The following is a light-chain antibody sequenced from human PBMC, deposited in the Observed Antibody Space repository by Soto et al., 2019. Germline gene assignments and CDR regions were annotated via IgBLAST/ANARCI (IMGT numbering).Light chain of an antibody. CDR2: KDS. CDR3: QSAKRV. V-gene: IGLV3-25*03. CDR1: ALPKQY. J-gene: IGLJ3*02. Sequence: SYELTQPPSVSVSPGQTARITCSGDALPKQYAYWYQQKPGQAPVVVIYKDSERSSGIPERFSGSSSGTTVTLTISGVQAEDEADYYCQSAKRVFGGGTKLTVL.